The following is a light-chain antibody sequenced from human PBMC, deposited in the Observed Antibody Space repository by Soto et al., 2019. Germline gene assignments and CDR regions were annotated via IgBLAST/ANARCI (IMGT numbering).Light chain of an antibody. CDR2: EVS. Sequence: QSVLTQPASVSASPGQSITISCTGTISDIGDYDYVSWYQQHPGKAPKLIIYEVSKRPSGVSNRFSGSKSGNTASLTISGLQAEDEADYYCSSFTFISTWVFGGGTKLTVL. CDR3: SSFTFISTWV. J-gene: IGLJ3*02. V-gene: IGLV2-14*01. CDR1: ISDIGDYDY.